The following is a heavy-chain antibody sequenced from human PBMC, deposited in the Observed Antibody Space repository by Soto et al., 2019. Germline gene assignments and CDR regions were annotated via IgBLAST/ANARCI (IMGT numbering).Heavy chain of an antibody. V-gene: IGHV1-69*06. Sequence: ASVKVSCKASGGTFSSYAISWVRQAPGQGLEWMGGIIPIFGTANYAQKFQGRVTITADKSTSTAYMELSSLRSEDTAVYYCARVRYYGSGSYYNQLYYYYYYGMDVWGQGTTVTVSS. CDR3: ARVRYYGSGSYYNQLYYYYYYGMDV. CDR2: IIPIFGTA. J-gene: IGHJ6*02. D-gene: IGHD3-10*01. CDR1: GGTFSSYA.